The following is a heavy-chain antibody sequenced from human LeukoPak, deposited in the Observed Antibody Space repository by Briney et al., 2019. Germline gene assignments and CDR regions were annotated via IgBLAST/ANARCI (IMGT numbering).Heavy chain of an antibody. CDR2: ISSSSGNT. J-gene: IGHJ4*02. CDR3: AREHPHFGELWNDY. D-gene: IGHD3-10*01. V-gene: IGHV1-18*01. Sequence: ASVKVSCKASGFTFSSYGISWVRQAPGQGLEWMGWISSSSGNTNYAQKSQDRVTMTTDKSTSTAYMELRSLRSDDTAVYYCAREHPHFGELWNDYWGQGTPVTVSS. CDR1: GFTFSSYG.